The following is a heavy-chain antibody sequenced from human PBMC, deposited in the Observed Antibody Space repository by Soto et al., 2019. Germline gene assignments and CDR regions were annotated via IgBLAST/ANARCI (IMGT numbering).Heavy chain of an antibody. J-gene: IGHJ6*02. Sequence: EVQLVESGGGLVQPGGSLKLSCAASGFTFSGSAMHWVRQASGKGLEWVGRIRSKANSYATAYAASVKGRFTISRDDSKNTAYLQMNSLKTEDTAVYYCTRHDSNYDVWSGSPPRYGMDVWGQGTTVTVSS. D-gene: IGHD3-3*01. CDR2: IRSKANSYAT. CDR1: GFTFSGSA. V-gene: IGHV3-73*01. CDR3: TRHDSNYDVWSGSPPRYGMDV.